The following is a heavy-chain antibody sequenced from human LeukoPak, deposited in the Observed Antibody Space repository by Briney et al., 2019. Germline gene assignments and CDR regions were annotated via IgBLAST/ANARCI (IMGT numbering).Heavy chain of an antibody. J-gene: IGHJ3*02. V-gene: IGHV3-33*06. CDR3: AKGIQPSDKNGFDM. CDR2: IWYDGSNE. CDR1: GFTFSDYA. D-gene: IGHD5-18*01. Sequence: GGSLRLSCAASGFTFSDYAMHWVRQAPGKGLEWVAHIWYDGSNEKYADSVKGRFIISRDNSKNALYFQMDSLRAEDTAVYYCAKGIQPSDKNGFDMWGQGTMVTVSS.